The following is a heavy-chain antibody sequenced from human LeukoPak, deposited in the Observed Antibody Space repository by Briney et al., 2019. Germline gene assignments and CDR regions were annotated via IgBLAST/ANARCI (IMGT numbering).Heavy chain of an antibody. D-gene: IGHD3-10*01. CDR1: GFTFGDYA. CDR3: TSPRNYYGSRGYYD. J-gene: IGHJ4*02. V-gene: IGHV3-49*04. Sequence: PGGSLRLSCAASGFTFGDYAMAWVRQAPGKGLEWVGFIRSKAFGGTTEYAASVKGRFTISRDDSKSIASLQMNSLKTEDTAVYYCTSPRNYYGSRGYYDWGQGTLVTVSS. CDR2: IRSKAFGGTT.